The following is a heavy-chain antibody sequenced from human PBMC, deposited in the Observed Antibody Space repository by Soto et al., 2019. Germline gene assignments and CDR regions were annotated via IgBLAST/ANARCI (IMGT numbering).Heavy chain of an antibody. CDR1: GFTFDDYA. Sequence: PGGSLRLSCAASGFTFDDYAMHWVRQAPGKGLEWVSGISWNSGSIGYADSVKGRFTISRDNAKNSLYLQMNSLRAEDTALYYCAKDTHPSGTDAFDIWGQGTMVTVSS. CDR3: AKDTHPSGTDAFDI. D-gene: IGHD2-15*01. CDR2: ISWNSGSI. V-gene: IGHV3-9*01. J-gene: IGHJ3*02.